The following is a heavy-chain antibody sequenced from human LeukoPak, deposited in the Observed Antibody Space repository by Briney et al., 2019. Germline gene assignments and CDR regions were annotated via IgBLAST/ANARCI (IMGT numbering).Heavy chain of an antibody. J-gene: IGHJ4*02. CDR1: GVSISSSYSY. CDR2: IYYTGNT. Sequence: SETLSLTCTVSGVSISSSYSYWGWIRQPPGMGLEWIGSIYYTGNTYYNASLKSQVSISIDTSKDQFSLKLTSVTAADTAVYYCARQTGSGLFILPGGQGTLVTVSS. V-gene: IGHV4-39*01. D-gene: IGHD3/OR15-3a*01. CDR3: ARQTGSGLFILP.